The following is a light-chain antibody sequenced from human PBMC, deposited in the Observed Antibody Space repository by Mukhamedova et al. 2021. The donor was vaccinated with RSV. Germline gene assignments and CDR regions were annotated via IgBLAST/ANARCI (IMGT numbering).Light chain of an antibody. J-gene: IGLJ1*01. CDR2: EVT. CDR1: SSDVGGYDY. CDR3: SSYGPNSNFF. Sequence: VTISCTGTSSDVGGYDYVSWYQQYPGEAPKLMIYEVTKRPSGDPDRFSGSKSGNTAYLTVSGLQAEDEADYYCSSYGPNSNFFFG. V-gene: IGLV2-8*01.